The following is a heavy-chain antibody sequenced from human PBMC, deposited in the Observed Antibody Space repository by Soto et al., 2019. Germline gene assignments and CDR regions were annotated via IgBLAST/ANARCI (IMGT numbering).Heavy chain of an antibody. J-gene: IGHJ4*02. Sequence: ASVKVSCKASGYTFTSYGISWVRQAPGQGLEWMGWISAYNGNTNYAQKLQGRVTMTTDTSTSTAYMELRSLRSDHTAVYYCARVSPTYYYDSSGSLSSFDYWGQGTLVTVSS. D-gene: IGHD3-22*01. V-gene: IGHV1-18*01. CDR1: GYTFTSYG. CDR3: ARVSPTYYYDSSGSLSSFDY. CDR2: ISAYNGNT.